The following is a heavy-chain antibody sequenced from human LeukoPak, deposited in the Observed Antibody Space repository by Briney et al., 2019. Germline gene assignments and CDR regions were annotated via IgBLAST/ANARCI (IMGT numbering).Heavy chain of an antibody. V-gene: IGHV1-69*13. Sequence: ASVKVPCKASGGTFSSYAISWVRQAPGQGLEWMGGIIPIFGTANYAQKFQGRVTITADESTSTAYMELSSLRSEDTAVYYCARSGIQLWDEIDYWGQGTLATVSS. CDR1: GGTFSSYA. D-gene: IGHD5-18*01. J-gene: IGHJ4*02. CDR3: ARSGIQLWDEIDY. CDR2: IIPIFGTA.